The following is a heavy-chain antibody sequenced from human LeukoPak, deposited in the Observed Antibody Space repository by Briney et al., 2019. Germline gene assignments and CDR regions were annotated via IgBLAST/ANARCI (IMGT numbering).Heavy chain of an antibody. J-gene: IGHJ3*01. CDR1: GDSVSSNSAA. Sequence: SQTLSLTCAISGDSVSSNSAAWDWIRQSPSRGLEWLGRTYYRSKWFYDYAVSVKSRITINPDTSKNQFSLLLNSVTPEDTAVYYCTRDTGLGNDAFDVWGQGTMVTVSS. D-gene: IGHD4-17*01. CDR3: TRDTGLGNDAFDV. CDR2: TYYRSKWFY. V-gene: IGHV6-1*01.